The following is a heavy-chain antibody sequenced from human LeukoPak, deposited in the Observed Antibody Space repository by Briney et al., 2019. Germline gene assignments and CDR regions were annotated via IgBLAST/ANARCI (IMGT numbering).Heavy chain of an antibody. Sequence: GSLRLSCAASGFTFSSYAMSWVRQAPGKGLEWVSAISGSGGSTYYADSVKGRFTISRDNSKNTLYLQMNSLRAEDTAVYYCAKDPSYYYDSSGYHFDYWGQGTLVTVSS. CDR2: ISGSGGST. CDR1: GFTFSSYA. J-gene: IGHJ4*02. CDR3: AKDPSYYYDSSGYHFDY. V-gene: IGHV3-23*01. D-gene: IGHD3-22*01.